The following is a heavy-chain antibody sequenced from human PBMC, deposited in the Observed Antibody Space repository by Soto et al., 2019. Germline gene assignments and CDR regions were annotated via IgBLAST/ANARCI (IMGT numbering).Heavy chain of an antibody. J-gene: IGHJ4*02. CDR3: SRDRSGITMIRGVADY. Sequence: GGSLRLSCTGSGFTFGDYAMSWFRQAPGKGLEWVGFIRSKAYSGTAEYAASVKGRFTMSRDDSKNIAYLQMNSLKTEDTAVYYCSRDRSGITMIRGVADYWGQGTLVTVSS. CDR1: GFTFGDYA. V-gene: IGHV3-49*03. D-gene: IGHD3-10*01. CDR2: IRSKAYSGTA.